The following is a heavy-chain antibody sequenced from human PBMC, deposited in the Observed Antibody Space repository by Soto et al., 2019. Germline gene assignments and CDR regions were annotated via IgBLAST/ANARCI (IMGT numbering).Heavy chain of an antibody. J-gene: IGHJ5*02. CDR1: GGTFGGYG. Sequence: QVRLEQSAAEVKKPGSSVKVSCKASGGTFGGYGLHWVRQAPGQGLEWMGGIVPLFAAANYAQKFQGRVTIPGDASGGNVGLHTLRHDATAVYYCARGATWYDHSGGSYHYTAKLDTWGQGTRVTVSS. CDR3: ARGATWYDHSGGSYHYTAKLDT. CDR2: IVPLFAAA. V-gene: IGHV1-69*12. D-gene: IGHD3-16*02.